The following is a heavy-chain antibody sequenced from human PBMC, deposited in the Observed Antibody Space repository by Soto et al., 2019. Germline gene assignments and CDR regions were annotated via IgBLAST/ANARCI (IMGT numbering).Heavy chain of an antibody. V-gene: IGHV1-69*13. J-gene: IGHJ5*02. Sequence: SVKVSCKASGGTFSSYAISWVRQAPGQGLEWMGGIIPIFGTANFAQKFQGRVTITADESTSTAYMELSSLRSEDTAVFYCARKVLSSIAAAGTGWFDPWGQGTLVTVSS. CDR1: GGTFSSYA. D-gene: IGHD6-13*01. CDR3: ARKVLSSIAAAGTGWFDP. CDR2: IIPIFGTA.